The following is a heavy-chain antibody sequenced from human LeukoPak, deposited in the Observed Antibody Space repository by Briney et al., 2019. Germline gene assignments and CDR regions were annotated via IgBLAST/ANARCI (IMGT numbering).Heavy chain of an antibody. CDR3: ARDGGSNWNYDGFGGHFDY. V-gene: IGHV3-30*01. Sequence: GGSLRLSCAASGFTFSSYAMYWVRQAPGKGLEWVAVISYDGSNKYYVDSVKGRFTISRDNSKNTLYLQMNSLRVEDTAVYYCARDGGSNWNYDGFGGHFDYWGQGTLVTVSS. D-gene: IGHD1-7*01. CDR2: ISYDGSNK. J-gene: IGHJ4*02. CDR1: GFTFSSYA.